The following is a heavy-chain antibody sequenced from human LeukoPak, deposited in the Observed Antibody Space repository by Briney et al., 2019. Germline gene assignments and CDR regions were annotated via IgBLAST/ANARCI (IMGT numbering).Heavy chain of an antibody. J-gene: IGHJ4*02. V-gene: IGHV3-7*01. D-gene: IGHD1-26*01. CDR3: ARDHRVAGATGSSDY. Sequence: GGSLRLSCAASGFTVSNNYMSWVRQAPGKGLEWVANIKQDGSEKHYVDSVKGRFTISRDNAKNSLYLQMNSLRAEDTAVYYCARDHRVAGATGSSDYWGQGTLITVSS. CDR2: IKQDGSEK. CDR1: GFTVSNNY.